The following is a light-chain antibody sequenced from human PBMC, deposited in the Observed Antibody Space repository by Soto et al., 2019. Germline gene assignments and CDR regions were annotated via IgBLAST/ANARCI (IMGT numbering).Light chain of an antibody. Sequence: QSVLTQPASVSGSPGQSITISCTGTSSDIGSSNLVSWYQQHPGKAPKLIIYEGSRRPSGVSGRFSGSKSGNTASLTISGLQAEDEADYYCCSFARSSTSDVFGTGTKVTVL. CDR1: SSDIGSSNL. V-gene: IGLV2-23*01. J-gene: IGLJ1*01. CDR3: CSFARSSTSDV. CDR2: EGS.